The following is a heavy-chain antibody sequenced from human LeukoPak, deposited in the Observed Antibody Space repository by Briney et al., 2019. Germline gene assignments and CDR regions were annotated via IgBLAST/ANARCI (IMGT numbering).Heavy chain of an antibody. Sequence: SETLSLTCTVSGGSISSYYWSWIRQPPGKGLEWIGYIYYSGSTNYNPSLKSRVTISVDTSKNQFSLKLSSVAAADTAVYYCARASSYSSGYYFDYWGQGTLVAVSS. J-gene: IGHJ4*02. CDR1: GGSISSYY. D-gene: IGHD3-22*01. CDR3: ARASSYSSGYYFDY. CDR2: IYYSGST. V-gene: IGHV4-59*01.